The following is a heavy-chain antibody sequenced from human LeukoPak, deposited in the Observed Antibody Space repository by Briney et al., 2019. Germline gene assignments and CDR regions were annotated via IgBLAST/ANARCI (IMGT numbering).Heavy chain of an antibody. V-gene: IGHV4-61*01. CDR3: ARSRWELYFDY. CDR1: GGSISSGSYY. J-gene: IGHJ4*02. CDR2: TFYSGST. D-gene: IGHD1-26*01. Sequence: SQTLSLTCTVSGGSISSGSYYWSWIRQPPGKGLEWIGHTFYSGSTNYNPSLKSRVTISLVMSKNQISLKLSSVTTADTAMYYCARSRWELYFDYWGQGTLVTVSS.